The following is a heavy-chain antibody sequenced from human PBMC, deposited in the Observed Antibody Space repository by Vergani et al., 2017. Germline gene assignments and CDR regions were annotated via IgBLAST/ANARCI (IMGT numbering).Heavy chain of an antibody. J-gene: IGHJ4*02. CDR2: IYPGDSDT. D-gene: IGHD3-22*01. CDR3: ASGGPYYYDSSGYFDY. V-gene: IGHV5-51*03. Sequence: EVQLVQSGAEVKKPGESLKISCKGSGYSFTSYWIGWVRQMPGKGLEWMGIIYPGDSDTRYSPSFQGQVTISADKSISTAYLQWSSLKASDTAMYDCASGGPYYYDSSGYFDYWGQGTLVTVSS. CDR1: GYSFTSYW.